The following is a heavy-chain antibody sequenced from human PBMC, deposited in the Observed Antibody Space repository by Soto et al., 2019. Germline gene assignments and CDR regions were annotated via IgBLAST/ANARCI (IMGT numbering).Heavy chain of an antibody. CDR1: GFSFSISP. D-gene: IGHD7-27*01. Sequence: GSLRLSCAASGFSFSISPMHWVRQAPGKGPEWVALISYDGTNKFYADSVKGRFTISRDNSKSTLYLQVDSLRPEDAAVYYCAXDPKTSGGQHWAFNYFDSWGQGTLVTAPQ. J-gene: IGHJ4*02. V-gene: IGHV3-30-3*01. CDR3: AXDPKTSGGQHWAFNYFDS. CDR2: ISYDGTNK.